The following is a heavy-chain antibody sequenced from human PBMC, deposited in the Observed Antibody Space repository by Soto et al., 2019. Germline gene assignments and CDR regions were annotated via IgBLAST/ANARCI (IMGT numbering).Heavy chain of an antibody. D-gene: IGHD6-13*01. CDR1: GGSISSYY. V-gene: IGHV4-59*01. CDR3: ARNGMYDSSWYWASPHQPVLWFDP. J-gene: IGHJ5*02. CDR2: IYYSGST. Sequence: LSLTCTVSGGSISSYYWSWIRQPPGKGLEWIGYIYYSGSTNYNPSLKSRVTISVDTSKNQFSLKLSSVTAADTAVYYCARNGMYDSSWYWASPHQPVLWFDPWGQGTLVTVSS.